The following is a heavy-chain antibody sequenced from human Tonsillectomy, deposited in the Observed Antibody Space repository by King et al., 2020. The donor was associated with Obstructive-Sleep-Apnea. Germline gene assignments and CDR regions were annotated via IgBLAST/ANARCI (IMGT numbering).Heavy chain of an antibody. V-gene: IGHV1-69*01. CDR3: ATSMVRGVIIANWFDS. CDR1: GDAFSNYA. D-gene: IGHD3-10*01. J-gene: IGHJ5*01. Sequence: VQLVQSGAEVKKPGSSVKVSCKAAGDAFSNYAITWVRQAPGQGLEWMGGIIVIFGTANYAQKFQGRVIISADESSRTAYMELSSLRSEDTAVYYCATSMVRGVIIANWFDSWGQGTLVTVSS. CDR2: IIVIFGTA.